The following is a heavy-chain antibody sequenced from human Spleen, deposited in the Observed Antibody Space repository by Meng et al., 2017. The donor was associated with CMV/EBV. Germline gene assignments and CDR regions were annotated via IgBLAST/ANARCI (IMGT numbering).Heavy chain of an antibody. Sequence: GGSLRLSCAASGFTFSSYAMSWVRQAPGKGLEWVSVIYSGGSTYYADSVKGRFTISRDNAKNSLYLQMNSLRAEDTAVYYCTRTPIQIYRSFFEYWGQGALVTVSS. CDR2: IYSGGST. V-gene: IGHV3-53*03. CDR1: GFTFSSYA. D-gene: IGHD4-11*01. J-gene: IGHJ4*02. CDR3: TRTPIQIYRSFFEY.